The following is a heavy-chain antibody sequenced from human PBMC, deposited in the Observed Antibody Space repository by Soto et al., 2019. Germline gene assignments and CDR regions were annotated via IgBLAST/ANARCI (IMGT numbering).Heavy chain of an antibody. J-gene: IGHJ4*02. CDR2: ISYDGSLQ. Sequence: QAQLVESGGGVVQPGRSLRLSCAASGFAFSSYGMHWVRQAPGTGLEWVAVISYDGSLQHYADSVKGRFTISRDNSNNMVLMQMSSLIAEDTAVYYCVSDRGYGHDSVPYSWGQGTLVSVSS. CDR1: GFAFSSYG. CDR3: VSDRGYGHDSVPYS. D-gene: IGHD5-18*01. V-gene: IGHV3-30*03.